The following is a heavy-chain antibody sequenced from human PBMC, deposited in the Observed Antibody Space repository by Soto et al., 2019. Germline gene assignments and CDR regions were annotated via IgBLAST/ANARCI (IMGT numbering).Heavy chain of an antibody. CDR2: INPNSGGT. Sequence: ASVKVSCKASGYTFTGYYVHWVRQAPGQGLEWMGWINPNSGGTNYAQKFQGWVTMTRDTSISTAYMELSRLRSDDTAVYYCARGSYYYDSSGYYLGNDAFDIWGQGTMVTVSS. CDR3: ARGSYYYDSSGYYLGNDAFDI. V-gene: IGHV1-2*04. CDR1: GYTFTGYY. J-gene: IGHJ3*02. D-gene: IGHD3-22*01.